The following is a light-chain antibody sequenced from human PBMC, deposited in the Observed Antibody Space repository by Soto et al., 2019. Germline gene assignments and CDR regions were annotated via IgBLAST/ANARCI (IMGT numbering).Light chain of an antibody. CDR3: QESYSVPFFS. Sequence: DIQMTQSPSSLSASVGDRVTITCRASQSIGSYLNWFLQKPGKAPKLLIYAATSLQSGVPSRFSGSGSGTDFTLTISSLQPQDFATYYCQESYSVPFFSFGPGTKVNIK. CDR2: AAT. V-gene: IGKV1-39*01. J-gene: IGKJ3*01. CDR1: QSIGSY.